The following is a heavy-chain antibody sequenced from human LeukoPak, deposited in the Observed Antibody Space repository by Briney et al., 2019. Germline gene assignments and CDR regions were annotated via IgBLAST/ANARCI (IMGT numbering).Heavy chain of an antibody. D-gene: IGHD3-3*01. CDR3: ARTDYDFWSGSVSYYFDY. Sequence: SETLSLTCTVSGGSISSYYWSWIRQPPGEGLEWIGYIYYSGSTNYNPSLKSRVTISVDTSKNQFSLKLSSVTAADTAVYYCARTDYDFWSGSVSYYFDYWGQGTLVTVSS. V-gene: IGHV4-59*01. CDR1: GGSISSYY. CDR2: IYYSGST. J-gene: IGHJ4*02.